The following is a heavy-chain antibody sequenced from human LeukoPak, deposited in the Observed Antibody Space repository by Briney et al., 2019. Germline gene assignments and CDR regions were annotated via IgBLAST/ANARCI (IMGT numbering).Heavy chain of an antibody. CDR1: GGSISSGTYY. D-gene: IGHD7-27*01. J-gene: IGHJ4*02. CDR3: ARSPYAWGYIDY. Sequence: PSETLSLTCTVSGGSISSGTYYWSWIRQPAGQGLEWIGRFYTSGSTNYNPSLKSRVTISVDTSKNQFSLKLSSVTAADTAVCYCARSPYAWGYIDYWGQGTLVTVSS. V-gene: IGHV4-61*02. CDR2: FYTSGST.